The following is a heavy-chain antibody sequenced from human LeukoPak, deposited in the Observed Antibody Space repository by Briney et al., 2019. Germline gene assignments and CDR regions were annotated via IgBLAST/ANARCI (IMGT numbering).Heavy chain of an antibody. CDR1: GFMLSSYW. J-gene: IGHJ4*02. V-gene: IGHV3-7*01. CDR3: AREGSQSASATYPGND. Sequence: GGSLRLSCAGSGFMLSSYWMSWVRQAPGKGLEWVANIKQDGSEKYYVDSVKGRFTISRDNAKNSLYLQMNRLRDEDTAVYYCAREGSQSASATYPGNDWGQGTLVTVSS. D-gene: IGHD3-10*01. CDR2: IKQDGSEK.